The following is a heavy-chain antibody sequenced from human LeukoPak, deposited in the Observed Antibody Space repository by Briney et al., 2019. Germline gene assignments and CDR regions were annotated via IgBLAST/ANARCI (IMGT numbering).Heavy chain of an antibody. CDR3: ARDWKYSSGWYLDY. J-gene: IGHJ4*02. Sequence: GGSLRLSCAASGFTFSSDSMNWVRQAPGKGLEWVSSISSSSSYIYYADSVKGRFTISRDNAKNSLYLQMTSLRAEDTAVYYCARDWKYSSGWYLDYWGQGTLVTVSS. D-gene: IGHD6-19*01. CDR2: ISSSSSYI. V-gene: IGHV3-21*01. CDR1: GFTFSSDS.